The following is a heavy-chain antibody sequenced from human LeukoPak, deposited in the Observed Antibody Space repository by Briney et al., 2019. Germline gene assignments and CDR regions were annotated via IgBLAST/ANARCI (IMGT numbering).Heavy chain of an antibody. CDR1: GFTFNIYA. D-gene: IGHD3-22*01. CDR3: AKDRPNYYDSSGHYYRRNGDY. J-gene: IGHJ4*02. CDR2: ITSSGTGT. Sequence: GGSLRLSCAASGFTFNIYAMSWVRQAPGKGLAWVSSITSSGTGTFYADSVKGRFTISRDNSESTLYLQMNSLRAEDTAVYYCAKDRPNYYDSSGHYYRRNGDYWGQGTLVTVSS. V-gene: IGHV3-23*01.